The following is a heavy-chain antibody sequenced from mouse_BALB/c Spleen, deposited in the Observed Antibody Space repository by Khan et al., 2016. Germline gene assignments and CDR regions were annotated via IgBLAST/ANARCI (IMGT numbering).Heavy chain of an antibody. CDR2: IEPAYGNT. CDR1: GFNIKDTY. Sequence: VQLKESGAEFVKPGASVKLSCTASGFNIKDTYIHWVKQSPEQGLEWIGGIEPAYGNTLFDPKLQGKATITTDTSSNTAFLPLSNLSSEGAGVYYCFRPFDNCYYGFACWGQGTLVT. J-gene: IGHJ3*01. CDR3: FRPFDNCYYGFAC. V-gene: IGHV14-3*02. D-gene: IGHD1-1*01.